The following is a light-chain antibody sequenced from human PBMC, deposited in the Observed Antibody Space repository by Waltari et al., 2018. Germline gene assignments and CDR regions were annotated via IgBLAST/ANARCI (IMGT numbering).Light chain of an antibody. Sequence: EIVLTQYPGTLSLSPGERVTLSCRASQTVVSSYLAWYQQKPGQAPRLLIYGASSRATGIPDRFSGSGSGTDITLTISRLEPEDFAVYYCQQYGTTPYTFGQGTKLEI. V-gene: IGKV3-20*01. J-gene: IGKJ2*01. CDR3: QQYGTTPYT. CDR2: GAS. CDR1: QTVVSSY.